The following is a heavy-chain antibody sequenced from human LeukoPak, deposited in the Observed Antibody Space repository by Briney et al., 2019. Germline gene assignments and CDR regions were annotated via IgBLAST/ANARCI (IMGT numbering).Heavy chain of an antibody. Sequence: PGGSLRLSCAASGFTFSDYYMSWIRQAPGKGLEWVSYISSSGSTIYYADSVKGRFTISRDNAKNSLYLQMNSLRAEDTAVYYCARASDVLRFLEWTNRGYCYYMDVWGKGTTVTVSS. CDR3: ARASDVLRFLEWTNRGYCYYMDV. CDR2: ISSSGSTI. CDR1: GFTFSDYY. J-gene: IGHJ6*03. D-gene: IGHD3-3*01. V-gene: IGHV3-11*04.